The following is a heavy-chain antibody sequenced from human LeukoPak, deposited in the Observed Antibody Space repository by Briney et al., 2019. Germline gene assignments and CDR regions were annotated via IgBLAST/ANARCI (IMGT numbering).Heavy chain of an antibody. CDR2: IYTSGST. Sequence: SETLSLTCTVSGGSISSYYWSWIRQPPGKGLEWIGYIYTSGSTNYNPSLKSRVTISVDTSKNQSSLKLSSVTAAYTAVYYCARHMVRGVHYYYYMYVWGKGTTVTVSS. V-gene: IGHV4-4*09. D-gene: IGHD3-10*01. J-gene: IGHJ6*03. CDR3: ARHMVRGVHYYYYMYV. CDR1: GGSISSYY.